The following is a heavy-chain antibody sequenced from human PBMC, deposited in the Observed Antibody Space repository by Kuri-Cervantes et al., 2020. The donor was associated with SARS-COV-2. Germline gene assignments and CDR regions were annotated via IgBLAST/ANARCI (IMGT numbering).Heavy chain of an antibody. D-gene: IGHD3-3*01. J-gene: IGHJ5*02. CDR2: IYYSGST. CDR3: ARQMMSSITIFGVVITRNWFDP. V-gene: IGHV4-34*01. CDR1: GGSFSGYY. Sequence: SQTLSLTCAVYGGSFSGYYWGWIRQPPGKGLEWIGGIYYSGSTYYNPSLKSRVTISVDTSKNQFSLKLSSVTAADTAVYYCARQMMSSITIFGVVITRNWFDPWGQGTLVTVSS.